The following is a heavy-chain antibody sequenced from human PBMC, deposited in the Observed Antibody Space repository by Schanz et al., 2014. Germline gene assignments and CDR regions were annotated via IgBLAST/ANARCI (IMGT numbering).Heavy chain of an antibody. J-gene: IGHJ4*02. D-gene: IGHD2-21*01. CDR3: ATGPHIVVAFDY. CDR1: GYTFTSYD. V-gene: IGHV1-46*01. Sequence: QVQLVQSGAEVKKPGASVKVSCKASGYTFTSYDINWVRQATGQGLEWMGLINPSVGNTNYAQKFRGRVTMTRDTSTSTVYMELSSLRSEDTAVYYCATGPHIVVAFDYWGQGTLVTVSS. CDR2: INPSVGNT.